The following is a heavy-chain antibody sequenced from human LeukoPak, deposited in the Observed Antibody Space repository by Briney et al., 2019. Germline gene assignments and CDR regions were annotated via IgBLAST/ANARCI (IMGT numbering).Heavy chain of an antibody. D-gene: IGHD5-12*01. Sequence: PSETLSLTCTVSGGSISSYYWSWIRQPPGKGLEWIGYIYYSGSNNYNPSLKSRVTISVDTSKNQFSLKLSSVTAADTAVYYCARTNSGYETFDPWGQGTLVTVSS. CDR2: IYYSGSN. CDR3: ARTNSGYETFDP. V-gene: IGHV4-59*01. CDR1: GGSISSYY. J-gene: IGHJ5*02.